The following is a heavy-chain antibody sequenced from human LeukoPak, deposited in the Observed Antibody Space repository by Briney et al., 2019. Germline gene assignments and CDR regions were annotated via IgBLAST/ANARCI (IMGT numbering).Heavy chain of an antibody. D-gene: IGHD6-19*01. J-gene: IGHJ4*02. CDR2: IYYSGST. Sequence: SETLSLTCTVSGYSISSGYYWGWIRQPPGKGLEWIGSIYYSGSTYYNPSLKSRVTISVDTSKNQFSLKLSSVTAADTAVYYCARDARAGGWYPPFDYWGQGTLVTVSS. CDR1: GYSISSGYY. V-gene: IGHV4-38-2*02. CDR3: ARDARAGGWYPPFDY.